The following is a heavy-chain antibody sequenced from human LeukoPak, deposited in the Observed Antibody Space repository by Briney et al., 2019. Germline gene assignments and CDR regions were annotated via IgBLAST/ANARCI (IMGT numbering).Heavy chain of an antibody. CDR2: INHSGSA. CDR3: ARFVVGSRYSSNLYSSSRPSPYNWFDP. J-gene: IGHJ5*02. D-gene: IGHD6-13*01. V-gene: IGHV4-34*01. CDR1: GGSFSGYY. Sequence: PSETLSLTCAVYGGSFSGYYWSWIRQPPGKGLEWIGEINHSGSANYNPSLKSRVTISVDTSKNQFSLKLSAVTAADTAVYYWARFVVGSRYSSNLYSSSRPSPYNWFDPWGQGTLVTVSS.